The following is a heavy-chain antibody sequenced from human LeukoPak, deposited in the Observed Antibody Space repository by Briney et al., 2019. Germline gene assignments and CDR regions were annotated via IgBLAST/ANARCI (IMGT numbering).Heavy chain of an antibody. J-gene: IGHJ4*02. CDR3: AKDLYYYDSSAYGFDY. CDR2: ISSSGSTI. CDR1: GFTFSSYE. V-gene: IGHV3-48*03. Sequence: GGSLRLSCAASGFTFSSYEMNWVRQAPGKGLEGVSFISSSGSTIYYADSVKGRFTISRDNSKNTLYLQMNSLRAEDTAEYYCAKDLYYYDSSAYGFDYWGQGTLVTVSS. D-gene: IGHD3-22*01.